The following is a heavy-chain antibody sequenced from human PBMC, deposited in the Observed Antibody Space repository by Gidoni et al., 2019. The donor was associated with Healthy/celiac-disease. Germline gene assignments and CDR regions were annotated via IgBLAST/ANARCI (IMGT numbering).Heavy chain of an antibody. Sequence: QVQLQESGPGLVQPSETLSLTCTVSGGSISSYYWSWIRQPPGKGLEWIGYIYYSGSTNYNPSLKSRVTISVDTSKNQFSLKLSSVTAADTAVYYCAREVGAMAFDYWGQGTLVTVSS. CDR2: IYYSGST. D-gene: IGHD1-26*01. CDR3: AREVGAMAFDY. J-gene: IGHJ4*02. V-gene: IGHV4-59*01. CDR1: GGSISSYY.